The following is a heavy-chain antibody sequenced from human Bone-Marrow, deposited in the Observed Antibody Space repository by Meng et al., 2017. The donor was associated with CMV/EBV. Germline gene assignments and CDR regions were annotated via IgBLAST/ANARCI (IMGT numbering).Heavy chain of an antibody. CDR3: ARDCGGDCSYFDY. Sequence: LRLSCTVSGGSISSGDYYWSWIRQPPGKGLEWIGYIYYSGSTYYNPSLKSRVTISVDTSKNQFSLKLSSVTAADTAVYYCARDCGGDCSYFDYWGQGTLVTVSS. CDR2: IYYSGST. CDR1: GGSISSGDYY. D-gene: IGHD2-21*01. J-gene: IGHJ4*02. V-gene: IGHV4-30-4*08.